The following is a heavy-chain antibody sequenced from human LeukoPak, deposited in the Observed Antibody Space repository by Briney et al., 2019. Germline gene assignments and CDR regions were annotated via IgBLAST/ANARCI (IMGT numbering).Heavy chain of an antibody. CDR2: IYYSGST. CDR3: ARHKWRIAARSIYFDY. Sequence: PSETLSLTCTVSGVSINDYFWNWIRQTPGKGLEWIGYIYYSGSTNYNPSLKSRVTISVDTSKNQFSLKLSSVTAADTAVYYCARHKWRIAARSIYFDYWGQGTLVTVSS. J-gene: IGHJ4*02. D-gene: IGHD6-6*01. CDR1: GVSINDYF. V-gene: IGHV4-59*08.